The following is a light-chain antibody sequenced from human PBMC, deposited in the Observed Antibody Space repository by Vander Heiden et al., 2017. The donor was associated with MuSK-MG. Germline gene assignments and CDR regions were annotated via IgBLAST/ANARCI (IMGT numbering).Light chain of an antibody. CDR1: QSVSSN. Sequence: EIVMTQSPATLSVSPGERATLSCRASQSVSSNLAWYQQKPGQAPRLLIYGASTRATGIPARFSGSGSGTEFTLTISSLQSEDFAVYYCQQYNNGPMYTFGQGTKLEIK. J-gene: IGKJ2*01. CDR2: GAS. CDR3: QQYNNGPMYT. V-gene: IGKV3-15*01.